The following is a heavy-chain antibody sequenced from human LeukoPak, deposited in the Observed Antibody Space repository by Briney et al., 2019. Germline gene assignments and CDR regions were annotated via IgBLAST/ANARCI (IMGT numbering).Heavy chain of an antibody. Sequence: GGSLRLSCAASGFTFSNLWMSWVRQAPGKGLVWVSRIDRDGSRINYADSVKGRFTISRDNGKNTLFLQMNSLRAEDAAVYYCVRGNDYGGPHYWGQGTLVTVSS. CDR3: VRGNDYGGPHY. J-gene: IGHJ4*02. D-gene: IGHD4-23*01. V-gene: IGHV3-74*01. CDR2: IDRDGSRI. CDR1: GFTFSNLW.